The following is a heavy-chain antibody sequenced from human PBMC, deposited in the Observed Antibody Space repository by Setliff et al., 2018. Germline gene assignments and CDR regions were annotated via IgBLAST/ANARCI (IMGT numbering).Heavy chain of an antibody. J-gene: IGHJ4*02. CDR2: ISGHNGHT. CDR1: GYPFTNYG. CDR3: ARADYSSALHYFDY. V-gene: IGHV1-18*01. D-gene: IGHD2-2*01. Sequence: ASVKVSCKASGYPFTNYGLTWVRQAPGQGLEWMGWISGHNGHTKYAQNVQGRVTVTTETSTSTAFMELTSLTSDGTAVYYCARADYSSALHYFDYWGLGTLVTVSS.